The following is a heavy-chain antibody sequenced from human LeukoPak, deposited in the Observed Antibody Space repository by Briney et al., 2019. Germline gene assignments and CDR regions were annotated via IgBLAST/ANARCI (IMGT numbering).Heavy chain of an antibody. Sequence: SETLSLTCAVYGGSFSGYYWSWIRQPPGKGLEWIGEINHSGSTNYNPSLKSRVTISVDTSKNQFSLKLSSVTAADTAVYYCARVIAFNYYDSSGYYGPDYWGQGTLVTVSS. J-gene: IGHJ4*02. V-gene: IGHV4-34*01. CDR3: ARVIAFNYYDSSGYYGPDY. D-gene: IGHD3-22*01. CDR2: INHSGST. CDR1: GGSFSGYY.